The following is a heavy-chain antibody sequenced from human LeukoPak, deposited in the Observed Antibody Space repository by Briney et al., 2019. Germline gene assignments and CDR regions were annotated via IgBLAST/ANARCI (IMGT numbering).Heavy chain of an antibody. V-gene: IGHV4-34*01. CDR1: GGSFSGYY. Sequence: SETLSLTCAVYGGSFSGYYWSWIRQPPGKGLEWIGEINHSGSTNYNPSLKSRVTISVDTSKNQFSLKLSSVTAADTAVYYCARQKDYYDSSGYYHAFDIWGQGQWSPSLQ. J-gene: IGHJ3*02. CDR2: INHSGST. CDR3: ARQKDYYDSSGYYHAFDI. D-gene: IGHD3-22*01.